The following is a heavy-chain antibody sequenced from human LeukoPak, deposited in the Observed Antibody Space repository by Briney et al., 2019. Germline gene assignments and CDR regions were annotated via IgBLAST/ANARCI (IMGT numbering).Heavy chain of an antibody. CDR2: INPNSGGT. Sequence: GASVKVSCKASGYTFTGYYMHWVRQAPGQGLEWMGWINPNSGGTNYAQKFQGRVTMTRDTSISTAYMELSRLGSDDTAVYYCARSPRMAGWRGIVGWFDPWGQGTLVTVSS. J-gene: IGHJ5*02. V-gene: IGHV1-2*02. CDR3: ARSPRMAGWRGIVGWFDP. CDR1: GYTFTGYY. D-gene: IGHD1-26*01.